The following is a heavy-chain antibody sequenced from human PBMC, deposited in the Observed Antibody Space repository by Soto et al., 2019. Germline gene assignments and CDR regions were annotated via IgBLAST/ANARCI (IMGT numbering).Heavy chain of an antibody. D-gene: IGHD4-17*01. J-gene: IGHJ4*02. V-gene: IGHV1-18*01. CDR3: ARERGDTVTRPFDY. CDR2: ISAYNGNT. Sequence: ALVKVSCKASGYTFTSYGISWVRQAPGQGLEWMGWISAYNGNTNYAQKLQGRVTMTTDTSTSTAYMELRSLRSDDTAVYYCARERGDTVTRPFDYWGQGTLVTVSS. CDR1: GYTFTSYG.